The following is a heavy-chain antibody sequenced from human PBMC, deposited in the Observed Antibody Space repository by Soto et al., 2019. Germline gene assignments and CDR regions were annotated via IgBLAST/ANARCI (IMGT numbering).Heavy chain of an antibody. Sequence: QVQLVQSGAEVKKPGASVRVSCKASGYTFTSYYMHWVRQAPGQGPEWMGMINPSGGTEDAQKFQGRVTMTRDTSTTTVYMELRSLRSEDTAVYYCTRSIITTAGTDAFDLWGQGTLVTVSS. V-gene: IGHV1-46*03. CDR3: TRSIITTAGTDAFDL. CDR2: INPSGGT. D-gene: IGHD6-13*01. CDR1: GYTFTSYY. J-gene: IGHJ3*01.